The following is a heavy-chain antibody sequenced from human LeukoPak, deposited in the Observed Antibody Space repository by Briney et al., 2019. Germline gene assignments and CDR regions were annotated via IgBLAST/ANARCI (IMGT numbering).Heavy chain of an antibody. CDR2: ISAYNGNT. V-gene: IGHV1-18*01. J-gene: IGHJ5*02. D-gene: IGHD2-2*01. CDR3: ARAAGYCSSTSCYPNWFDP. CDR1: GYTFTSYG. Sequence: ASVKVSCKASGYTFTSYGISWVRQAPGQGLEWMGWISAYNGNTNYAQKLQGRVTMTTDTSTSTAYMELRSLRSDDTAVYYCARAAGYCSSTSCYPNWFDPWGQGTLVTVSS.